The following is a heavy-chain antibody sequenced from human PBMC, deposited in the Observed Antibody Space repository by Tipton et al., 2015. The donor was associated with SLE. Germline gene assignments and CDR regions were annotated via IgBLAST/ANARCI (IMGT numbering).Heavy chain of an antibody. Sequence: LRLSCAASGFTFDDYAMHWVRQAPGKGLEWVSGISWNSGTKGYADSVKGRFTISRDNAKNSLYLQMNSLRAEDTAVYYCARESYCGGDCPLYYFDYWGQGTLVTVSS. J-gene: IGHJ4*02. CDR3: ARESYCGGDCPLYYFDY. CDR1: GFTFDDYA. CDR2: ISWNSGTK. D-gene: IGHD2-21*01. V-gene: IGHV3-9*01.